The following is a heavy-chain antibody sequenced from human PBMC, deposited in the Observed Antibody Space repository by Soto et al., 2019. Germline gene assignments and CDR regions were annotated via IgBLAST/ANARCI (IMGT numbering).Heavy chain of an antibody. CDR2: IYYSGRT. Sequence: QVQLQESGPGLVKPSQTLSLTCTVSGGSISSGGYYWSWIRQHPGKGLECIVNIYYSGRTYYNPSLHSLVSLAVATTENLFSLKLTSVTAADASVYYCASGSFSSSSSWFDPWGRGTLVTVSS. V-gene: IGHV4-31*01. CDR1: GGSISSGGYY. CDR3: ASGSFSSSSSWFDP. J-gene: IGHJ5*02. D-gene: IGHD6-6*01.